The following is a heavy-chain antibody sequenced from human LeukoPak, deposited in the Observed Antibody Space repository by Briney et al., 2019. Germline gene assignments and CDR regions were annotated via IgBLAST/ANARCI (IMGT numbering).Heavy chain of an antibody. D-gene: IGHD2-2*01. Sequence: SETLSLTCTVSGGSISSYYWSWIRQPAGKGLEWIGRIYTSGSTNYNPSLKSRVTISVDTSKNQFSLKLSSVTAADTAVYYCARGRSTSPLSYGMDVWGQGTTVTVSS. J-gene: IGHJ6*02. CDR1: GGSISSYY. V-gene: IGHV4-4*07. CDR2: IYTSGST. CDR3: ARGRSTSPLSYGMDV.